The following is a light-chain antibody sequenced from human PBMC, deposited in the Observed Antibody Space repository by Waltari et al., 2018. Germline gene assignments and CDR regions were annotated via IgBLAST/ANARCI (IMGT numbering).Light chain of an antibody. CDR3: AAWDDSLSGRV. CDR1: SSNIGSNY. V-gene: IGLV1-47*01. Sequence: QSVLTQPPSASGTPGQRVTISCSGSSSNIGSNYVYWYQQVPGTAPKLLIYRNNQRPSWVPDRFSGSKSGTSASLAITGLRSDDEGDYYCAAWDDSLSGRVFGGGTKLTVL. J-gene: IGLJ3*02. CDR2: RNN.